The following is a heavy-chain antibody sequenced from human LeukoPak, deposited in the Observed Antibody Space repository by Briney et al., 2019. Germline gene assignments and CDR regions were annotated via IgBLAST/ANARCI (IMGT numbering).Heavy chain of an antibody. Sequence: PSETLSLTCTVSGGSISSSSYYWGWIRQPPGKGLEWLGNTYYSGSAWSAYYNPSLKSRVTISVDTSKNQFSRKLSSVTAADTAVYYCASGDYVYYFDYWGQGTLVTVSS. CDR1: GGSISSSSYY. V-gene: IGHV4-39*07. CDR2: TYYSGSAWSA. J-gene: IGHJ4*02. D-gene: IGHD4-17*01. CDR3: ASGDYVYYFDY.